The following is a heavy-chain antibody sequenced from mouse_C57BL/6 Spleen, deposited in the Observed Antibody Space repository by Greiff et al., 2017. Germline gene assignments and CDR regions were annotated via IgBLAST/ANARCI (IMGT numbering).Heavy chain of an antibody. V-gene: IGHV1-52*01. J-gene: IGHJ1*03. Sequence: QVQLQQPGAELVRPGSSVKLSCKASGYTFTSYWMHWVKQRPIQGLEWIGNIDPSDSETHYNQKFKDKATLTVDKSSSTAYMQLSSLTSEESAVYYCASGGGNGYFDVWGTGTTVTVSS. CDR2: IDPSDSET. D-gene: IGHD2-1*01. CDR3: ASGGGNGYFDV. CDR1: GYTFTSYW.